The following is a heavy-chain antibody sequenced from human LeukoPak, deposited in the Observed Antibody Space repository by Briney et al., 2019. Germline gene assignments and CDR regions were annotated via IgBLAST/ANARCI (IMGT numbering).Heavy chain of an antibody. CDR2: ISSSGSTK. CDR3: ARDGPRAGDFDY. CDR1: GFTFSDYA. Sequence: GGSLRLSCTASGFTFSDYAMNWVRQAPGKGLEWVSYISSSGSTKYYADSVKGRFTISRDNAKNSLYLQMNSLRAEDTAVYYCARDGPRAGDFDYWGQGTLVTVSS. J-gene: IGHJ4*02. V-gene: IGHV3-48*03.